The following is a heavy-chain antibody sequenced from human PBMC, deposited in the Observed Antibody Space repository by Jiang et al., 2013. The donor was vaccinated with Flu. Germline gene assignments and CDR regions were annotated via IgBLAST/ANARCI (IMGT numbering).Heavy chain of an antibody. Sequence: LLKPSETLSLTCTVSGGSISSSSYYWGWIRQPPGKGLEWIGSIYYSGSTYYNPSLKSRVTISVDTSKNQFSLKLSSVTAADTAVYYCARRTTKYGLYYFDYWGQGTLVTVSS. V-gene: IGHV4-39*07. J-gene: IGHJ4*02. CDR3: ARRTTKYGLYYFDY. D-gene: IGHD3/OR15-3a*01. CDR1: GGSISSSSYY. CDR2: IYYSGST.